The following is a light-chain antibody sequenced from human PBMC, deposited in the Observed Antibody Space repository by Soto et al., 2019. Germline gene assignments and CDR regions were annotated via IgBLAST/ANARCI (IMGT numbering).Light chain of an antibody. Sequence: EIVLTQSPGTLSLSPGERATLSCRASQSVSGSYLAWYQQKPGQAPRLLIYAASRRATGIPDRFSGSGSGTDFTLTISRLDPEDFALYYCQQYGDSLWTFGQGTKVEIK. CDR2: AAS. J-gene: IGKJ1*01. V-gene: IGKV3-20*01. CDR3: QQYGDSLWT. CDR1: QSVSGSY.